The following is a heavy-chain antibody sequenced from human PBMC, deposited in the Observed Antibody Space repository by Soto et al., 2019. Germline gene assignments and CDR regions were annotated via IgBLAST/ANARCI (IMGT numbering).Heavy chain of an antibody. CDR2: ISYDGSNK. J-gene: IGHJ4*02. Sequence: GESLKISCAASGFTFSSYAMHWVRQAPGKGLDWVAVISYDGSNKYYADSVKGRFTISRDTSKNTLYLQMNSLRADDTAVYYCARDPNSGYYDYWGQGTLVTVSS. D-gene: IGHD3-22*01. CDR3: ARDPNSGYYDY. V-gene: IGHV3-30-3*01. CDR1: GFTFSSYA.